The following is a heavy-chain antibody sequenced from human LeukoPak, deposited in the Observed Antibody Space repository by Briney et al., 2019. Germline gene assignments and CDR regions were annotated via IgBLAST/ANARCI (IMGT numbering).Heavy chain of an antibody. Sequence: GGSLRLSCAASGFTFRDYAINWVRQPPGKGLEWVGFIKSNTYGGTPEYAASVKGRFTISRGDSKRIAYLQMNSLETEDTGVYYCTRDIKWYFDLWGRGTLVTVSS. CDR2: IKSNTYGGTP. CDR3: TRDIKWYFDL. CDR1: GFTFRDYA. J-gene: IGHJ2*01. V-gene: IGHV3-49*04.